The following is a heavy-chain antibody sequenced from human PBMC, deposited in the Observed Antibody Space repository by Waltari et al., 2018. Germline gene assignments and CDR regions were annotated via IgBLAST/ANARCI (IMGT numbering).Heavy chain of an antibody. CDR2: INHSGST. CDR1: GGSFSGYY. CDR3: ARWYDYVWGSYRHGGWFDP. D-gene: IGHD3-16*02. Sequence: QVQLQQWGAGLLKPSETLSLTCAVYGGSFSGYYWSWIRQPPGKGLEWIGEINHSGSTNYNPSLKSRVTISVDTSKNQFSLKLSSVTAADTAVYYCARWYDYVWGSYRHGGWFDPWGQGTLVTVSS. J-gene: IGHJ5*02. V-gene: IGHV4-34*01.